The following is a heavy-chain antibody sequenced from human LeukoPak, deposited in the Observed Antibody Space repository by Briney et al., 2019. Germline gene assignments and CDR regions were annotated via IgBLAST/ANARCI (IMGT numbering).Heavy chain of an antibody. Sequence: SETLSLTCTVYGGSFSDYYWSWIRQPPGKGREWLGEINHSGSTNYNPSLKSRVTISVDTSKNQFSLKLSSVTAADTAVYYCARGLSSYYDSRGYSYYFDYWGQGTLVTVSS. CDR2: INHSGST. CDR3: ARGLSSYYDSRGYSYYFDY. CDR1: GGSFSDYY. D-gene: IGHD3-22*01. J-gene: IGHJ4*02. V-gene: IGHV4-34*01.